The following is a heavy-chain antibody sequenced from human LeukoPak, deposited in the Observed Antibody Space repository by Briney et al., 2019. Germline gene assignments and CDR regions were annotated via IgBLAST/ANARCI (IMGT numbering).Heavy chain of an antibody. CDR1: GFTSSSYA. CDR3: AKATDYSNYYYYYYMDV. J-gene: IGHJ6*03. D-gene: IGHD4-11*01. Sequence: GGSLRLSCAASGFTSSSYAMSWVRQAPGKGLEWVSAISGSGGSTYYADSVKGRFTISRDNSKNTLYLQMNSLRAEDTAVCYCAKATDYSNYYYYYYMDVWGKGTTVTVSS. V-gene: IGHV3-23*01. CDR2: ISGSGGST.